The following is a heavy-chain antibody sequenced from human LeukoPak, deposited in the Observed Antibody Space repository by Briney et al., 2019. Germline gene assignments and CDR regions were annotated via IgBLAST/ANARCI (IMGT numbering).Heavy chain of an antibody. V-gene: IGHV3-30*04. CDR1: GFTFSSHA. J-gene: IGHJ4*02. CDR3: ARDGVPVAGLVY. D-gene: IGHD6-19*01. CDR2: ISYDGSNK. Sequence: HAGGSLRLSCAASGFTFSSHAMHWVRQAPGKGLEWVAVISYDGSNKYYADSVKGRFTISRDNSKNTLYLQMNSLRAEDTAVYYCARDGVPVAGLVYWGQGTLVTVSS.